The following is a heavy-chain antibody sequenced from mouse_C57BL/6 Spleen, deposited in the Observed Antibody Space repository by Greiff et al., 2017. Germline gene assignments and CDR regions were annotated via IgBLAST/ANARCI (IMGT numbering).Heavy chain of an antibody. CDR3: ARWWITTRDYAMDY. Sequence: QVQLQQPGAELVKPGASVKLSCKASGYTFTSYWMHWVKQRPGRGLEWIGRIDPNSGGTNYNEKFKSKATLTVNKPSSTAYMQLSSLTSEDSAVYYCARWWITTRDYAMDYWGQGTSVTVSS. V-gene: IGHV1-72*01. CDR1: GYTFTSYW. CDR2: IDPNSGGT. D-gene: IGHD2-4*01. J-gene: IGHJ4*01.